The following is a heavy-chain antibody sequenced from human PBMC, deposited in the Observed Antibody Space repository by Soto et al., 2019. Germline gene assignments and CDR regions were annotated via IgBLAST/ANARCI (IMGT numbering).Heavy chain of an antibody. V-gene: IGHV3-74*01. CDR1: GFNFSSFW. J-gene: IGHJ4*02. Sequence: PGGSLRLSCGASGFNFSSFWMDWVRQAPGKGLLWVAGIYSDGTGTAYADAVKGRFTVSRNNAKNTLYLQMNNLRAEDTAVYYCVRGFRDQWGQGTLVTVSS. D-gene: IGHD2-21*01. CDR2: IYSDGTGT. CDR3: VRGFRDQ.